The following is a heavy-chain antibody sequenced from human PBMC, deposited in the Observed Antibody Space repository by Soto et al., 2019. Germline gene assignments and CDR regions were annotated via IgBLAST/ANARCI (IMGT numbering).Heavy chain of an antibody. J-gene: IGHJ6*02. V-gene: IGHV4-30-4*01. CDR2: INSSGRT. CDR3: AGFSTLCKDYGVDV. Sequence: QVQLQESGPGLVKPSQTLSLTCSVSGDSISSSDSYWSFIRQAPGKGLEWIGYINSSGRTYYEPSLKSRVSISLDTSTYQFSLGLASVTVAGTAVYLCAGFSTLCKDYGVDVWGQGTTVSVSS. D-gene: IGHD2-2*01. CDR1: GDSISSSDSY.